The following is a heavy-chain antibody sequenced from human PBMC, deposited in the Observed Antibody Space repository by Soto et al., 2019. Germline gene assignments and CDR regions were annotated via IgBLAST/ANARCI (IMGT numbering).Heavy chain of an antibody. V-gene: IGHV3-30-3*01. CDR3: ASSTVTNKDY. CDR1: GFTFSSYA. D-gene: IGHD4-17*01. CDR2: ISYDGSNK. J-gene: IGHJ4*02. Sequence: QVQLVESGGGVVQPGRSLRLSCAASGFTFSSYAMHWVRQAPGKGLEWVAVISYDGSNKYYADSVKGRFTISRDNSNNTLYLQMNSLRAEDTAVYYCASSTVTNKDYWGQGTLVTVSS.